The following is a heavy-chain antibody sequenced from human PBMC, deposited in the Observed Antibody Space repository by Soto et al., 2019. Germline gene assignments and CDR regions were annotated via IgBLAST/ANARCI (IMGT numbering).Heavy chain of an antibody. CDR2: IYWNDDK. Sequence: SGPTLVNPTQTLTLTCTFSRFSLSTSGVGVGWIRQPPGKALEWLALIYWNDDKRYSPSLKSRLTIAKDTSKNQVVLTMTNMDPVDTATYYCAHLDKIFGAQDAFDIWGQGTMVTVSS. D-gene: IGHD3-3*01. V-gene: IGHV2-5*01. CDR3: AHLDKIFGAQDAFDI. J-gene: IGHJ3*02. CDR1: RFSLSTSGVG.